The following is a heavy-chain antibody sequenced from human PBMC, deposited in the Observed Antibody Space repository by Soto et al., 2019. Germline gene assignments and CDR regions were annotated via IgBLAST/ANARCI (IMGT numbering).Heavy chain of an antibody. CDR3: ARDVKVYCSGGSCYFGPALDY. CDR2: ISAYNGNT. J-gene: IGHJ4*02. CDR1: GYTFTSYG. V-gene: IGHV1-18*01. D-gene: IGHD2-15*01. Sequence: ASVKVSCXASGYTFTSYGISWVRQAPGQGLEWMGWISAYNGNTSYAQKLQGRVTMTTDTSTSTAYMELRSLRSDDTAVYYCARDVKVYCSGGSCYFGPALDYWGQGTLVTVSS.